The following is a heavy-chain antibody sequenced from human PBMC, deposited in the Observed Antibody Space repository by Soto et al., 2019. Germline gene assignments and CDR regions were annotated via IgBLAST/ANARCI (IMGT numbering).Heavy chain of an antibody. D-gene: IGHD3-22*01. CDR3: AKDSGISRGYWVDY. Sequence: DVQLVESGGVVVQPGGSLRLSCAASGFTFDDYTMHWVRQAPGKGLEWVSLISWDGGSTYYADSVKGRFTISRDNSKNSLYLQMNSLRTEDTALYYCAKDSGISRGYWVDYWGQGTLVTVSS. J-gene: IGHJ4*02. CDR2: ISWDGGST. V-gene: IGHV3-43*01. CDR1: GFTFDDYT.